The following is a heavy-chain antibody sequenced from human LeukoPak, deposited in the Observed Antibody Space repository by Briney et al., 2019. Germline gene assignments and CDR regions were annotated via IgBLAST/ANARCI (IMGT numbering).Heavy chain of an antibody. V-gene: IGHV3-7*01. Sequence: GGSLRLSCAASGFTFSSYWMSWVRQAPGKGLEWVANIKQDGSEKYYVDSVKGRFTISRDNAKNSLYLQMNSLRAGDTAVYYCAKDPYSGSPRGFDYWGQGTLVAASS. CDR3: AKDPYSGSPRGFDY. D-gene: IGHD1-26*01. CDR1: GFTFSSYW. CDR2: IKQDGSEK. J-gene: IGHJ4*02.